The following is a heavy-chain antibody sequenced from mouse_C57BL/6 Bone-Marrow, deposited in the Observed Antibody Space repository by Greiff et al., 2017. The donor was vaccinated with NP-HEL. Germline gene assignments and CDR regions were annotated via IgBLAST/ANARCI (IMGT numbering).Heavy chain of an antibody. V-gene: IGHV5-9*01. CDR3: ARHRYYDED. J-gene: IGHJ2*01. CDR2: ISGGGGNT. Sequence: EVKLVESGGGLVKPGGSLKLSCAASGFTFSSYTMSWVRQTPEKRLEWVATISGGGGNTYYPDSVKGRFTISRDKAKNTLYLQMSSLRSEDTALYYCARHRYYDEDWGQGTTLTVSS. D-gene: IGHD1-1*01. CDR1: GFTFSSYT.